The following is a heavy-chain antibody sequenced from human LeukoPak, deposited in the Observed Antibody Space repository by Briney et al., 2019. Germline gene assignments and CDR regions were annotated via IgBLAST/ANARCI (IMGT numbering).Heavy chain of an antibody. CDR2: ISSSSSTI. Sequence: PGGSLRLSCAASGFTFSSYGMHWVRQAPGKGLEWVSYISSSSSTIYYADSVKGRFTISRDNAKNSLYLQMNSLRAEDTAVYYCARGIMGHGDYEYFDLWGRGTLVTVSS. CDR1: GFTFSSYG. D-gene: IGHD4-17*01. V-gene: IGHV3-48*01. J-gene: IGHJ2*01. CDR3: ARGIMGHGDYEYFDL.